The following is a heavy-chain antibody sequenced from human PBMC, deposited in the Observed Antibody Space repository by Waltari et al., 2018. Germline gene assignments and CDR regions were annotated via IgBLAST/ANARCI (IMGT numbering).Heavy chain of an antibody. D-gene: IGHD1-26*01. CDR2: IIPIFGTA. CDR3: ARSLGGRGSSHTYYFDY. J-gene: IGHJ4*02. Sequence: QVQLVQSGAEVKKPGSSVKVSCKASGGTFSSYAISWVRQAPGQGLEWMGGIIPIFGTANYAQKFQGRVTITTDESTSTAYMELSSLRSEDTAGYYCARSLGGRGSSHTYYFDYWGQGTLVTVSS. CDR1: GGTFSSYA. V-gene: IGHV1-69*05.